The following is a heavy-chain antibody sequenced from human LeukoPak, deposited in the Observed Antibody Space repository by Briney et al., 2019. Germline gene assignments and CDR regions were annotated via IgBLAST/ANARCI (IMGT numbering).Heavy chain of an antibody. CDR3: ARGPSGYHNT. V-gene: IGHV3-21*01. CDR1: RFTFSSNT. CDR2: ISSRSNYI. Sequence: GGSLRLSCAASRFTFSSNTMNWVRQAPGKGLEWVSSISSRSNYIYYADSAKGRFTISRDNAKNSLFLQMNSLRGADTAVYYCARGPSGYHNTGGQGTLVTVSS. J-gene: IGHJ4*02. D-gene: IGHD5-12*01.